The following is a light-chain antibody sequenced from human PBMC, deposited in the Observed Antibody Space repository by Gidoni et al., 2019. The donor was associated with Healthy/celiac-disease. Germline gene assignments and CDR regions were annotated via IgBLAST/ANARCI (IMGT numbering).Light chain of an antibody. CDR1: QGISSA. CDR3: QQFNSYLWT. Sequence: AIQLTQSPSSLSASVGDRVTITCRASQGISSALAWYQQKPGKAPKLLIYDASGLESGVPSRFSGSGSGTDFTLTISSLQPEDFATYYCQQFNSYLWTFGQGTKVEIK. V-gene: IGKV1-13*02. CDR2: DAS. J-gene: IGKJ1*01.